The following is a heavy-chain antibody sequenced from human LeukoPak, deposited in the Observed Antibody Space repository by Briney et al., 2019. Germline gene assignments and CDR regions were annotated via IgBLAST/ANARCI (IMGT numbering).Heavy chain of an antibody. Sequence: HGGSLRLSCAASRFTFSNYAMHWVREAPGKGLEWVTSISGSGDNKHYAASVKSRYTISRDKSKIMMYLQINSLRADDTPLYYCARDRYGDYAVDYCGQGGLVTVSS. D-gene: IGHD4-17*01. J-gene: IGHJ4*02. CDR2: ISGSGDNK. CDR3: ARDRYGDYAVDY. V-gene: IGHV3-23*01. CDR1: RFTFSNYA.